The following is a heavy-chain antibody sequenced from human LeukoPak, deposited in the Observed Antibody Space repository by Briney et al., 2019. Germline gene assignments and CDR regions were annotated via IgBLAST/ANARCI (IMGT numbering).Heavy chain of an antibody. V-gene: IGHV3-30*04. J-gene: IGHJ4*02. CDR3: RRSTSGGSEYFDY. CDR2: ISYDGSNK. D-gene: IGHD2-15*01. CDR1: GFTFSSYA. Sequence: GGSLRLSCAASGFTFSSYAMHWVRQAPGKGLEWVAVISYDGSNKYYADSVKGRFTISRDNSKNTLYLQMNSLRAEDTAVYYCRRSTSGGSEYFDYWGQGTLVTVSS.